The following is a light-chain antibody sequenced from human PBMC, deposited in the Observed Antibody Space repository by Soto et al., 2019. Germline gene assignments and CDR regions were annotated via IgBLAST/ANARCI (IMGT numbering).Light chain of an antibody. J-gene: IGKJ1*01. CDR3: QKYDTFSGT. CDR2: AAS. V-gene: IGKV1-5*01. Sequence: DIQMTQYPATLYVSVGDQDTATCRASQLVSGWLALYPQKPWEAPKLLIYAASALPRGVPSRFSGSGSGTKFTLTIGSLQPDDFATYYCQKYDTFSGTFGPGTKVDI. CDR1: QLVSGW.